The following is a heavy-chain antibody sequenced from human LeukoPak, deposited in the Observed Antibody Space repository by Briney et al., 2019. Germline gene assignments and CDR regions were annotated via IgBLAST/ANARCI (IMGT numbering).Heavy chain of an antibody. J-gene: IGHJ4*02. CDR1: GFTFSSNW. Sequence: GGSLRLSCAASGFTFSSNWMSWVRQAPGKGLEWVANIRQDGSDKYYMDSVKGRFTISRDNAKNSLSLQMNSLRVQDTAVYYCERDRDCGDGGCYPHFDYWGQGVRVTVSS. CDR2: IRQDGSDK. V-gene: IGHV3-7*01. D-gene: IGHD2-15*01. CDR3: ERDRDCGDGGCYPHFDY.